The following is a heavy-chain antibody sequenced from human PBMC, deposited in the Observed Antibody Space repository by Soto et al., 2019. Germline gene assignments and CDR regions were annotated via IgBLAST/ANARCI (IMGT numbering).Heavy chain of an antibody. V-gene: IGHV1-18*01. CDR3: ARVVGDIVVVVAGRRITWFDP. J-gene: IGHJ5*02. CDR2: ISAYNGNT. D-gene: IGHD2-15*01. Sequence: QVQLVQSGAEVKKPGASVKVSCKASGYTFTSYGISWVRQAPGQGLEWMGWISAYNGNTNYAQKLQGRVTMTTDTSTRKAYMELRSLRSDDTAVYYCARVVGDIVVVVAGRRITWFDPWGQGTLVTVSS. CDR1: GYTFTSYG.